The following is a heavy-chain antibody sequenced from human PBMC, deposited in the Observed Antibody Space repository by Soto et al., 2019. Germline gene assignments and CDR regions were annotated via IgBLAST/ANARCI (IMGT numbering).Heavy chain of an antibody. D-gene: IGHD3-3*01. CDR1: GYTFTSYD. V-gene: IGHV1-8*01. CDR3: ARGRITIFGVYYYGMDV. Sequence: ASVKVSCKASGYTFTSYDINWVRQATGQGLEWMGWMNPNSGNTGYAQKFQGRVTMTRNTSISTAYMELSSLRSEDTAVYYCARGRITIFGVYYYGMDVWGQGTTVTVSS. CDR2: MNPNSGNT. J-gene: IGHJ6*02.